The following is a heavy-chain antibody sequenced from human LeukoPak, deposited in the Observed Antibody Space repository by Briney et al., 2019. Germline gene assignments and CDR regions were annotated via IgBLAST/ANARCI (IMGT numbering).Heavy chain of an antibody. CDR1: GFTFSSYA. CDR3: AKEVGLLG. V-gene: IGHV3-23*01. Sequence: GGSLRLSCAASGFTFSSYAITWVRQAPGKGLEWVSAVSSNGAKTYYADSVKGRFTISRDNYKNMVFLQMNSLRAEDTAVYYCAKEVGLLGWGQGTLVTVSS. D-gene: IGHD2-21*01. CDR2: VSSNGAKT. J-gene: IGHJ4*02.